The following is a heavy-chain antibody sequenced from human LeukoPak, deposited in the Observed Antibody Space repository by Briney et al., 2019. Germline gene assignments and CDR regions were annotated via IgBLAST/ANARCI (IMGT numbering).Heavy chain of an antibody. J-gene: IGHJ4*02. CDR3: ARELDYDILTPLDY. Sequence: GRSLRLSCAASGFTFSSYGMHWVRQAPGKGLEWVAVIWYDGSNKYYADSVKGRFTISRDNSKNTLYLQMNSLRAEDTAVYCCARELDYDILTPLDYWGQGTLVTVSS. V-gene: IGHV3-33*01. D-gene: IGHD3-9*01. CDR2: IWYDGSNK. CDR1: GFTFSSYG.